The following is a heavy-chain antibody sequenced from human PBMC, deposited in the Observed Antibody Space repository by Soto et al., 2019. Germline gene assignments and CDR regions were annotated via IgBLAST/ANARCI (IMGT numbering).Heavy chain of an antibody. CDR1: GYTFTHYY. V-gene: IGHV1-46*01. CDR2: INPASGST. CDR3: ARDLAAGDH. D-gene: IGHD6-13*01. J-gene: IGHJ4*02. Sequence: QVQLVQSGAEVKKPGASVKLSCRTSGYTFTHYYIHWVRQAPGQGLEWLAIINPASGSTXXXXXXXXXXXXXXXXXXXTVYMELSGLRAEDTAIFYCARDLAAGDHWGQGTLVTVSS.